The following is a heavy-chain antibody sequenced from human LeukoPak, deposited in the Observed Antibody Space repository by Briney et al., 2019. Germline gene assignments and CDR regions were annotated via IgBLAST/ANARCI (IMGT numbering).Heavy chain of an antibody. CDR2: ISGSGGST. CDR1: GFTFSSYA. Sequence: GGSLRLSCAASGFTFSSYAMTWVRQAPGKGLEWVSAISGSGGSTYYSDSVKGRFTISRDNSKNTLYLQMNSLRAEDTAVYYCAKGFSSSHTRGPFDIWGQGTMVTVSS. D-gene: IGHD6-13*01. CDR3: AKGFSSSHTRGPFDI. J-gene: IGHJ3*02. V-gene: IGHV3-23*01.